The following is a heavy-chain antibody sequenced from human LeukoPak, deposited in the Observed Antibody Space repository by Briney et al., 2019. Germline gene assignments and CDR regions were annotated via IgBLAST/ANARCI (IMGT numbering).Heavy chain of an antibody. Sequence: PGGSLRLSCAASGFTFINDWMHWVRQAPGKGLVWVSRINTDGSTTTYADSVKGRFTISRDNAKNTLYLQMNSLRVEDTAVYYCAGGRGGSYHYWGQGTLVTVSS. D-gene: IGHD1-26*01. J-gene: IGHJ4*02. V-gene: IGHV3-74*01. CDR1: GFTFINDW. CDR2: INTDGSTT. CDR3: AGGRGGSYHY.